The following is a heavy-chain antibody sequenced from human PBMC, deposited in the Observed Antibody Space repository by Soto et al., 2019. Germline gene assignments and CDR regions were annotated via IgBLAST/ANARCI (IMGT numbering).Heavy chain of an antibody. CDR1: GGSISSGGYS. D-gene: IGHD6-13*01. CDR3: ARAAYSSSWYIFDY. J-gene: IGHJ4*02. Sequence: PSETLSLTCAVSGGSISSGGYSWSWIRQPPGKGLEWIGYIYHSGSTYYNPSLKSRVTISVDRSKNQFSLKLSSVTAADTAVYYCARAAYSSSWYIFDYWGQGTLVTVSS. CDR2: IYHSGST. V-gene: IGHV4-30-2*01.